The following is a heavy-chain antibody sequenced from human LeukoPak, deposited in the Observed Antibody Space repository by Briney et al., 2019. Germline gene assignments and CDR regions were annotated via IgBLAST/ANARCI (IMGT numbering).Heavy chain of an antibody. CDR3: ARGPSAVSLDY. J-gene: IGHJ4*02. CDR2: ISTSGGST. V-gene: IGHV3-23*01. Sequence: QPGGPLRLSCAASAFTFSSYDMSWVRQAPGKGLEWVSTISTSGGSTYYADSVKGRFAISRDNSKNTLYLQMSSLRAEDTAVYYCARGPSAVSLDYWGQGTLVTVSS. CDR1: AFTFSSYD. D-gene: IGHD3-16*01.